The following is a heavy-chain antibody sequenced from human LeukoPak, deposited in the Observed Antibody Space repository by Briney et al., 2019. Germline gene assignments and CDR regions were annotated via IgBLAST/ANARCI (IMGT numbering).Heavy chain of an antibody. D-gene: IGHD4-17*01. CDR3: ARGDDYGDYPVGLGGWFDP. CDR2: INPNSGGT. CDR1: GYTFTGYY. V-gene: IGHV1-2*02. J-gene: IGHJ5*02. Sequence: GASVKVSCKASGYTFTGYYMHWVRQAPGQGLEWMGWINPNSGGTNYAQQFQGRVIMTRDTSISTAYMELSRLRSDDTAVYYCARGDDYGDYPVGLGGWFDPWGQGTLVTVSS.